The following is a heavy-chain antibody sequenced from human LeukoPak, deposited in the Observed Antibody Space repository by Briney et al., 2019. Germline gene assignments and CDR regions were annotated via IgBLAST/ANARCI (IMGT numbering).Heavy chain of an antibody. CDR3: ASPQRRGSSGY. D-gene: IGHD3-22*01. CDR2: IYTSGST. V-gene: IGHV4-61*02. CDR1: GGSISSDNYY. Sequence: SETLSLTCTASGGSISSDNYYWSWIRQPAGKGLEWIGRIYTSGSTNYNPSLKSRVTISVDTSKNQVALKLSSVTAADTAVYFCASPQRRGSSGYWGQGTLVTVSS. J-gene: IGHJ4*02.